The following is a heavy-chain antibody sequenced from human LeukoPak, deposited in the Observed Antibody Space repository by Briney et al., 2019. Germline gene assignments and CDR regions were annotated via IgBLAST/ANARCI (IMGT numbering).Heavy chain of an antibody. CDR2: IYPGDSDT. V-gene: IGHV5-51*01. D-gene: IGHD2-21*02. Sequence: EESLKISCKGSGYSFTSYWIGWVRQMPGKGLEWMGIIYPGDSDTRYSPSFQGQVTISADKSISTAYLQWSSLKASDTAMYYCARGAYCGGDCYSESWFDPWGQGTLVTVSS. CDR1: GYSFTSYW. J-gene: IGHJ5*02. CDR3: ARGAYCGGDCYSESWFDP.